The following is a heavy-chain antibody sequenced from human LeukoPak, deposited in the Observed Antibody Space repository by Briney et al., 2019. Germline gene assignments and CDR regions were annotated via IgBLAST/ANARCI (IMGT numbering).Heavy chain of an antibody. D-gene: IGHD2-2*01. V-gene: IGHV4-34*01. CDR3: AREVPAARNFDY. J-gene: IGHJ4*02. CDR2: INHSGST. CDR1: GGSFSGYY. Sequence: KPSETLSLTCAVYGGSFSGYYWSWIRQPPGKGLEWIGEINHSGSTNYNPSLKSRVTISVDTSKNQSSLKLSSVTAADTAVYYCAREVPAARNFDYWGQGTLVTVSS.